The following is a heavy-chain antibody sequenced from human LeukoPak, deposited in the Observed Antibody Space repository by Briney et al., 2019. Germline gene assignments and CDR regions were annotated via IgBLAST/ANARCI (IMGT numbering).Heavy chain of an antibody. CDR2: MSYDGSNK. J-gene: IGHJ6*02. V-gene: IGHV3-30*18. CDR3: AKDGSLGDYYYYGMDV. CDR1: GFTFSSYG. Sequence: GGSLRLSCAASGFTFSSYGMHWVRQAPGKGLEWVAVMSYDGSNKYYADSVKGRFTISRDNSKNTLYLQMNSLRAEDTAVYYCAKDGSLGDYYYYGMDVWGQGTTVTVSS.